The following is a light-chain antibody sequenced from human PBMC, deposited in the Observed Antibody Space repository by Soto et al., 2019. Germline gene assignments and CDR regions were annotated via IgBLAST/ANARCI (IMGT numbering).Light chain of an antibody. V-gene: IGKV1D-16*01. CDR3: QQYNIYPLT. J-gene: IGKJ4*01. Sequence: DVQMTQSPSSLSASVGDRVTITCRASQDINSYLAWYQQKPGNAPKSLIYAASSLQTGVPSRFSGSESGTEFTLTISNLQPEDSATYYCQQYNIYPLTVGGGTKVEIK. CDR1: QDINSY. CDR2: AAS.